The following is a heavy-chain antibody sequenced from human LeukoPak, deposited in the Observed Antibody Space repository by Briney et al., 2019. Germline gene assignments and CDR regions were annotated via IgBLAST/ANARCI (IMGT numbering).Heavy chain of an antibody. J-gene: IGHJ5*02. CDR2: IYYSGSA. V-gene: IGHV4-59*01. CDR1: GGSISSYY. D-gene: IGHD6-19*01. CDR3: ASFMAVAGAGFDP. Sequence: SETLSLTCTVSGGSISSYYWSWIRQPPGKGLEWIGYIYYSGSANYNPSLKSRVTISVDTSKSQFSLKLSSVTAADTAVYYCASFMAVAGAGFDPWGQGTLVTVSS.